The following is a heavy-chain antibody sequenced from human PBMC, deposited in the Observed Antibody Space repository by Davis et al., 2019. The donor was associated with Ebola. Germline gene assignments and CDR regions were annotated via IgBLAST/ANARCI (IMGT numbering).Heavy chain of an antibody. V-gene: IGHV1-18*04. CDR1: GYTFSDYG. CDR2: ISPHNDNT. CDR3: ARDFYYRRGYPVLGAVDI. D-gene: IGHD3-22*01. Sequence: AASVKVSCKASGYTFSDYGITWVRRAPGRGLEWMGWISPHNDNTHFAQSFQGRVTLTRDTPTSTAYMELMTLGSDDTAVYYCARDFYYRRGYPVLGAVDIWGQGTTVTVAS. J-gene: IGHJ3*02.